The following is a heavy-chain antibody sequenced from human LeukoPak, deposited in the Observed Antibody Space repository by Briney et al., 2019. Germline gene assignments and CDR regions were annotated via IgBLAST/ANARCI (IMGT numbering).Heavy chain of an antibody. CDR3: AREGLAWFDP. J-gene: IGHJ5*02. Sequence: TLPLTCTVSGGSISSGDYYWSWIRQPPGKGLEWIGYIYYSGSTYYNSSLKSRVTISVDTSKNKFSLKLSSVTAADTAVYYCAREGLAWFDPWGQGTLVTVSS. CDR1: GGSISSGDYY. D-gene: IGHD3/OR15-3a*01. V-gene: IGHV4-30-4*01. CDR2: IYYSGST.